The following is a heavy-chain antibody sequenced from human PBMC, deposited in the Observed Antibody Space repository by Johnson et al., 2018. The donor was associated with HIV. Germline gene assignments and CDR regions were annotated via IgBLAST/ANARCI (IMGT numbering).Heavy chain of an antibody. V-gene: IGHV3-30*02. Sequence: QVQLVESGGGVVQPGRSLRLSCAASGFTFSSYGMHWVRQAPGKGLEWMAFIRSDGSNKYYADSVKGRFTISRDNSKNTLYLQMNSLRAEDTAVYYCARDGPRRYAYDIWGQGTMVTVSS. CDR3: ARDGPRRYAYDI. CDR2: IRSDGSNK. CDR1: GFTFSSYG. J-gene: IGHJ3*02.